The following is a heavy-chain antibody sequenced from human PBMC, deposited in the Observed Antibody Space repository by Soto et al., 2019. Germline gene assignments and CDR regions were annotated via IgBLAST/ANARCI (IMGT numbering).Heavy chain of an antibody. D-gene: IGHD1-1*01. V-gene: IGHV4-59*01. CDR2: IYYSGST. CDR1: GGSISSYY. CDR3: ARVRRVYFRVGVVHWIHHTIDY. J-gene: IGHJ4*02. Sequence: TSETLSLTCTVSGGSISSYYWSWIRQPPGKGLERIGYIYYSGSTNYNPSLKSRVTISVDTSKNQFSLKLSSVTAADTAVYYCARVRRVYFRVGVVHWIHHTIDYWGQGTLVTVSS.